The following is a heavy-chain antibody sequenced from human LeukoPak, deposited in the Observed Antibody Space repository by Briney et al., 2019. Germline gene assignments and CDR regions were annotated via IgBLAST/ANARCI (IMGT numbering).Heavy chain of an antibody. D-gene: IGHD3-16*01. Sequence: PGRSLRLSCAASGFTFSSYGMHWVRQAPGKGLEWVAVISYDGSNKYYADSVKGRFTISRDNSKNTLYLQMNSLRAEDTAVYYCAKDRSWGLDYWGQGTLVTVSS. CDR2: ISYDGSNK. V-gene: IGHV3-30*18. CDR3: AKDRSWGLDY. J-gene: IGHJ4*02. CDR1: GFTFSSYG.